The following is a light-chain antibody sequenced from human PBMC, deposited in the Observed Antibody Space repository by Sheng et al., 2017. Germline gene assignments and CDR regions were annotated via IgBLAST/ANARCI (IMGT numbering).Light chain of an antibody. V-gene: IGKV1D-16*01. J-gene: IGKJ1*01. CDR3: QHYDSYSPT. Sequence: DIQMTQSPSSVSASVGDRVTITCRASQGISSWLAWYQQKPGKAPKLLIYAASSLQSGVPSRFSGSGSGTDFTLTITSLQPDDFATYFCQHYDSYSPTFGQGTKLEIK. CDR1: QGISSW. CDR2: AAS.